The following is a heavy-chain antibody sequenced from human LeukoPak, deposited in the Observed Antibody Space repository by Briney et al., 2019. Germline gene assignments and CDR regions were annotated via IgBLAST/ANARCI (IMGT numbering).Heavy chain of an antibody. CDR1: GGSISSYY. Sequence: SEALSLTCTVSGGSISSYYWSWIRQPPGEGLEWIGYIYYSGSTNYNPSLKSRVTISVDTSKNQFSLKLSSVTAADTAVYYCARANYGDYDWFDPWGQGTLVTVSS. CDR3: ARANYGDYDWFDP. CDR2: IYYSGST. J-gene: IGHJ5*02. D-gene: IGHD4-17*01. V-gene: IGHV4-59*01.